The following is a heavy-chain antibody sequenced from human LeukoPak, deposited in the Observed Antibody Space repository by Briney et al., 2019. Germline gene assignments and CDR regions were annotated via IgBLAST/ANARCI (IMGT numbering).Heavy chain of an antibody. CDR1: GFTFSGYS. J-gene: IGHJ4*02. CDR3: AREYEWYFDY. CDR2: ISSSSSTI. Sequence: GGSQRLSCAASGFTFSGYSMNWVRQAPGKGLEWVSYISSSSSTIYYADSVKGRFAISRDNAKNSLYLQMNSLRAEDTAVYYCAREYEWYFDYWGQGTLVTVSS. V-gene: IGHV3-48*01. D-gene: IGHD3-3*01.